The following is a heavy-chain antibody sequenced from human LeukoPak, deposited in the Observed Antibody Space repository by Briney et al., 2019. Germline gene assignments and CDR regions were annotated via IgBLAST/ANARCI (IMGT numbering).Heavy chain of an antibody. J-gene: IGHJ4*02. CDR1: GGSISSYY. D-gene: IGHD5-12*01. CDR2: IYYSGST. CDR3: ARDQGYSGYDLYY. V-gene: IGHV4-59*01. Sequence: SETLSLTCTVSGGSISSYYWSWIRQPPGKGLEWIGYIYYSGSTNYNPSLKSRVTISVGTSKNQFSLKLSSVTAADTAVYYCARDQGYSGYDLYYWGQGTLVTVSS.